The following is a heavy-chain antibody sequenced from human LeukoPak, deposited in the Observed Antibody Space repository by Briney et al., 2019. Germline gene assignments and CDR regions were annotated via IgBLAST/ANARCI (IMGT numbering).Heavy chain of an antibody. CDR1: GFTLSDYN. V-gene: IGHV3-48*04. J-gene: IGHJ2*01. CDR2: ISSSSSTM. CDR3: ARGVVVTASNWYFDL. D-gene: IGHD2-21*02. Sequence: GSLRLSCAAPGFTLSDYNMNWVRQAPGKGLEWVSYISSSSSTMYYADSVKGRFTISRDNAKNSLYLQMNSLRVEDTAVYYCARGVVVTASNWYFDLWGRGTLVTVSS.